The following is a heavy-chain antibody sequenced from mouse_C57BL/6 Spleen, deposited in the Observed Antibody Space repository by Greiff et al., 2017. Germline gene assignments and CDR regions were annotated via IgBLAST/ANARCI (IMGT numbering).Heavy chain of an antibody. CDR3: ARADDYDGDWDFDV. V-gene: IGHV1-39*01. CDR1: GYSFTDYN. D-gene: IGHD2-4*01. Sequence: VQLQQSGPELVKPGASVKISCKASGYSFTDYNMNWVKQSNGKSLEWIGVINPNYGTTSYNQKFKGKATLTVDKSSSTAYMQLNSLTSEDSAVYYCARADDYDGDWDFDVWGTGTTVTVSS. J-gene: IGHJ1*03. CDR2: INPNYGTT.